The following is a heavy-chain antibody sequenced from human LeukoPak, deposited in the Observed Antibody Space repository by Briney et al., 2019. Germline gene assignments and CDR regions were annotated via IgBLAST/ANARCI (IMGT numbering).Heavy chain of an antibody. Sequence: SQTLSLTCAISGDSVSSNSAAWNWIRQSPSRGLEWLGRTYYRSKWYNDYAVSVKSRITINPDTSKNQFSLQLNSVTPEDTAVYYCARGAPYGSGSGGYYYYGMDVWGQGTTVTVSS. J-gene: IGHJ6*02. V-gene: IGHV6-1*01. D-gene: IGHD3-10*01. CDR3: ARGAPYGSGSGGYYYYGMDV. CDR2: TYYRSKWYN. CDR1: GDSVSSNSAA.